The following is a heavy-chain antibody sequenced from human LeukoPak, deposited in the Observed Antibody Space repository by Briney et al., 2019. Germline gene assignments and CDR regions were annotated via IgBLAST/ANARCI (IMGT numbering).Heavy chain of an antibody. V-gene: IGHV4-39*01. CDR2: IYYSGST. D-gene: IGHD6-13*01. CDR1: GGFISSTSYY. J-gene: IGHJ4*02. Sequence: PSETLSLTCTVSGGFISSTSYYWGWIRQPPGKGLEWIGSIYYSGSTYYNPSLKSRVTISVDTSKNQFSLKLTSVTAADTAVYYCAISNSWQRYYFDYWGQGTLVTVSS. CDR3: AISNSWQRYYFDY.